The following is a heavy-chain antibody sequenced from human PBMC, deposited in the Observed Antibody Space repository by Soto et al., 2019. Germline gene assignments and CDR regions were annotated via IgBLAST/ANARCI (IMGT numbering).Heavy chain of an antibody. CDR1: GFTFXXXA. CDR2: ISGSGGST. CDR3: AYEDPVAVAGPFDY. Sequence: GGSLRLSCAASGFTFXXXAMSWVRXXPGQGLEWVSAISGSGGSTYYADSVKGRFTISRDNSKNTLYLQMNSLRAEDTAVYYCAYEDPVAVAGPFDYWGQGTLVTFSS. D-gene: IGHD6-19*01. V-gene: IGHV3-23*01. J-gene: IGHJ4*02.